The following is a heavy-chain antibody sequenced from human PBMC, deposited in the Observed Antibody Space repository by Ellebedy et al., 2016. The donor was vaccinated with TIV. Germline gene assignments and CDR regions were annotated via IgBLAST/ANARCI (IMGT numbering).Heavy chain of an antibody. D-gene: IGHD2-15*01. CDR3: AKDASLRRVEYFQH. V-gene: IGHV3-21*01. Sequence: GESLKISXAASGFTFSSYSMNWVRQAPGKGLEWVSSISSSSSYIYYADSVKGRFTISRDNAKNSLYLQMNSLRAEDTAVYYCAKDASLRRVEYFQHWGQGTLVTVSS. CDR2: ISSSSSYI. J-gene: IGHJ1*01. CDR1: GFTFSSYS.